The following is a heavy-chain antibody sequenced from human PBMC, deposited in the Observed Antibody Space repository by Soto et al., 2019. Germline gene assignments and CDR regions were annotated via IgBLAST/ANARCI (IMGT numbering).Heavy chain of an antibody. D-gene: IGHD6-13*01. V-gene: IGHV3-23*01. Sequence: GSLRLSCAASGFTFSSYAMSWVRQAPGKGLEWVSAISGSGGSTYFANSVKGRFTISRDSSKNTLYLQMNSLRADDTAVYYCAKAGAAAGYNWFDPWGQGTLVTVSS. CDR3: AKAGAAAGYNWFDP. CDR1: GFTFSSYA. J-gene: IGHJ5*02. CDR2: ISGSGGST.